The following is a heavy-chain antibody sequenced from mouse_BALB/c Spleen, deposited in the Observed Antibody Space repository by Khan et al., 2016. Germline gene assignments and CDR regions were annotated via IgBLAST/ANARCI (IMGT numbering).Heavy chain of an antibody. D-gene: IGHD1-1*01. V-gene: IGHV14-4*02. Sequence: VQLQQSGAELVRSGASVKLSCTASVFNIKDYYMHWVKQRPEQGLEWIGWIDPENGDTEYAPKFQGKATMTADTSSNAAYLQFSSLTSEDSAVYYCQAIFYARVIFFDYCGQGTILTFSS. CDR2: IDPENGDT. CDR3: QAIFYARVIFFDY. J-gene: IGHJ2*01. CDR1: VFNIKDYY.